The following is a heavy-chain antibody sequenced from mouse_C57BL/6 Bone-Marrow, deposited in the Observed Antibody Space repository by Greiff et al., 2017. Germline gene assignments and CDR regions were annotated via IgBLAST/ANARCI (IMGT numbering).Heavy chain of an antibody. CDR2: IDPETGGT. CDR1: GYTFTDYE. Sequence: VHLVESGAELVRPGASVTLSCKASGYTFTDYEMHWVKQTPVHGLEWIGAIDPETGGTAYNQKFKGKAILTADKSSSTAYMELRSLTSEDSAVYYCTRYYGRGWGQGTTLTVSS. D-gene: IGHD1-1*01. J-gene: IGHJ2*01. V-gene: IGHV1-15*01. CDR3: TRYYGRG.